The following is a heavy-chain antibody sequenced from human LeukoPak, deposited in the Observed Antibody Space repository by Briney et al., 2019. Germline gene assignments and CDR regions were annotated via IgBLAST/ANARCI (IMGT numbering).Heavy chain of an antibody. J-gene: IGHJ4*02. CDR2: ISAYNGNT. V-gene: IGHV1-18*01. D-gene: IGHD3-22*01. Sequence: ASVKVSCKASGYTFPSYGINWVRQAPGQGLEWMGWISAYNGNTNYAQKLQGRVTMTTDTSTSTAYMELSRLRSDDTAVYYCASHAPTYYYDSSGYQFDYWGQGTLVTVSS. CDR3: ASHAPTYYYDSSGYQFDY. CDR1: GYTFPSYG.